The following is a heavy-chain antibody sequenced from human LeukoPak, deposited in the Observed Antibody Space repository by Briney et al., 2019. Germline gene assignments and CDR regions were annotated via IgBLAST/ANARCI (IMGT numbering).Heavy chain of an antibody. D-gene: IGHD5-12*01. CDR2: INPSGGST. J-gene: IGHJ4*02. CDR3: ARGNPGFSPRDY. Sequence: ASVKVSCKASGYTFTSYYMHWVRQAPGQGLEWMGIINPSGGSTSYAQKFQGRVTMTRDMSTSTAYMELSSLRSDDTAVYYCARGNPGFSPRDYWGQGTLVTVSS. V-gene: IGHV1-46*01. CDR1: GYTFTSYY.